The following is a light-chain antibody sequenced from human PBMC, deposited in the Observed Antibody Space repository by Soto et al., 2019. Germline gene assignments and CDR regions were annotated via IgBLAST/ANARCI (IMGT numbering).Light chain of an antibody. V-gene: IGLV1-47*02. CDR3: AAWDDSLSGLV. CDR1: SSNLGTNS. J-gene: IGLJ2*01. CDR2: SNN. Sequence: QPVLTQPPSASGTPGQRVTISCSGSSSNLGTNSVYWYQHLPGTAPKLLIYSNNQRPSGVPDRFSGSKSGTSASLAISGLRSEDEADYYCAAWDDSLSGLVFGGGTKLTVL.